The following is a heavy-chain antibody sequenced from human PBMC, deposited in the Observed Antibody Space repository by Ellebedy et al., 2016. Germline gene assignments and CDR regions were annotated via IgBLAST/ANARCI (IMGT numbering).Heavy chain of an antibody. CDR2: MHHSGNT. CDR3: ARDLELGGDYGGGGYYYYGMDV. D-gene: IGHD4-23*01. CDR1: GGSVSSDY. Sequence: SETLSLTCNVSGGSVSSDYWNWIRRPPGKGLEWIGYMHHSGNTNYNPSLKTRVTTSIDTSKNQFSLKLSFVTAADTAVYYCARDLELGGDYGGGGYYYYGMDVWGQGTTVTVSS. V-gene: IGHV4-59*02. J-gene: IGHJ6*02.